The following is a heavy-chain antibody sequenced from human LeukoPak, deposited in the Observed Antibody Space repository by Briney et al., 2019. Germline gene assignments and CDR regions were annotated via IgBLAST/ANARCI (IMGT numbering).Heavy chain of an antibody. CDR3: AGGGQQLAGWFDP. CDR1: GGSISSYY. J-gene: IGHJ5*02. D-gene: IGHD6-13*01. CDR2: IYYSGST. V-gene: IGHV4-59*01. Sequence: PSETLSLTCTVSGGSISSYYWSWIRQPPGKGLEWIGYIYYSGSTNYNPSLKSRVTISVDTSKNQFSLKLSSVTAADTAVYYCAGGGQQLAGWFDPWGQGTLVTVSS.